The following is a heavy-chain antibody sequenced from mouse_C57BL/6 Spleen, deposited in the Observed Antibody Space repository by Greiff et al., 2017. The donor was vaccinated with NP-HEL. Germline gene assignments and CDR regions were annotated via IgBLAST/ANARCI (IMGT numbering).Heavy chain of an antibody. CDR1: GFSLTSYG. CDR2: IWSDGST. D-gene: IGHD2-3*01. CDR3: ARQLYDAISYAMDY. V-gene: IGHV2-6-1*01. Sequence: QVQLKESGPSLVAPSQSLSITCTVSGFSLTSYGVHWVRQPPGKGLEWLVVIWSDGSTTYNSALKSRLSISKDNSKSQVFLKMNSLQTDDTAMYYCARQLYDAISYAMDYWGQGTSVTVSS. J-gene: IGHJ4*01.